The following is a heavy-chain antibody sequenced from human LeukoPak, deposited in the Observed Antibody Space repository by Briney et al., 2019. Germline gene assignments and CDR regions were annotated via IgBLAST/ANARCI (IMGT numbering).Heavy chain of an antibody. CDR3: AKVDIVATIAAGRLVDY. CDR1: GFTVSSYG. CDR2: ISNDGSNK. V-gene: IGHV3-30*18. D-gene: IGHD5-12*01. Sequence: TGGSLRLSCAASGFTVSSYGMQWFRQAPDKGLEWVAAISNDGSNKYYADSVKGRFTISRDNSKNTLYLQMNSLRAEDTAVYYCAKVDIVATIAAGRLVDYWGQGTLVTVSS. J-gene: IGHJ4*02.